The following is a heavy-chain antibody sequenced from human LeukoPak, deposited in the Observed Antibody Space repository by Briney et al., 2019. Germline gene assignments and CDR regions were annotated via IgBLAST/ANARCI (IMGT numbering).Heavy chain of an antibody. Sequence: PAGRSLRLSCAPSGFTFSGYGMHWVRQAPGKGLEWVAVIWYDGGNKYYADSVKGRFTISRDNSKNTLYLQMNSLRAEDTAVYYCAKSLYISSWYYDYWGQGTLVTVSS. CDR3: AKSLYISSWYYDY. CDR2: IWYDGGNK. CDR1: GFTFSGYG. D-gene: IGHD6-13*01. V-gene: IGHV3-33*06. J-gene: IGHJ4*02.